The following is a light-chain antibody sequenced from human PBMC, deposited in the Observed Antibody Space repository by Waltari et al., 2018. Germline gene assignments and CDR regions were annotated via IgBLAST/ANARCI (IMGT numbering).Light chain of an antibody. CDR3: QAWDSSTVV. V-gene: IGLV3-1*01. CDR2: QDS. Sequence: SYELTQPPSVSVSPRQTASITCSGDKLGDQYVSWYQLKPGQSPVLVIYQDSPRPSGIPERFSGSNSGNTATLTISGTQAMDEADYYCQAWDSSTVVFGGGTKLTVL. CDR1: KLGDQY. J-gene: IGLJ2*01.